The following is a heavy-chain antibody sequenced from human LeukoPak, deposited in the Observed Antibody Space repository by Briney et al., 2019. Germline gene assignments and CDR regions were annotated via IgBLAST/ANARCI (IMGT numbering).Heavy chain of an antibody. CDR2: ISGSGGHT. D-gene: IGHD3-10*01. J-gene: IGHJ5*02. V-gene: IGHV3-23*01. CDR1: GFTFSSNA. CDR3: AADAYYGSGSPLNP. Sequence: GGSLRLSCAASGFTFSSNAMSWVRQAPGKGLEWVSAISGSGGHTYYADSVKGRFTISRDNSKNTLFLQMNSLRSEDTAVYYCAADAYYGSGSPLNPWGQGTLVTVSS.